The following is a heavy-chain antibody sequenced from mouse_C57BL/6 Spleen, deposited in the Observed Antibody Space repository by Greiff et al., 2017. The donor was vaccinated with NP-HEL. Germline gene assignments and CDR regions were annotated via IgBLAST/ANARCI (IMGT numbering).Heavy chain of an antibody. CDR2: ISDGGSYT. CDR3: ARGDDGYYWFAY. CDR1: GFTFSSYA. V-gene: IGHV5-4*03. D-gene: IGHD2-3*01. Sequence: EVMLVESGGGLVKPGGSLKLSCAASGFTFSSYAMSWVRQTPEKRLEWVATISDGGSYTYYPDNVKGRFTISRDNAKNNLYLQMSHLKSEDTAMYYCARGDDGYYWFAYWGQGTLVTVSA. J-gene: IGHJ3*01.